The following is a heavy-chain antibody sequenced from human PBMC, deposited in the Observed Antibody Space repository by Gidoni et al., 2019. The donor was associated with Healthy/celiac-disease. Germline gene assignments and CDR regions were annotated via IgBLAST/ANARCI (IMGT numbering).Heavy chain of an antibody. Sequence: QVQLQASGPGLVTPSETLSLTCTVSGGSISSYSLSWIRQPPGKGLEWIGYIYYSGSTNYNPSLKSRVTRSGDKSKNQFSLKLSSVTAADTAVYYGARGAEYYDSSGYEYYYYGMDVWGQGTTVTVSS. V-gene: IGHV4-59*01. CDR2: IYYSGST. J-gene: IGHJ6*02. CDR3: ARGAEYYDSSGYEYYYYGMDV. D-gene: IGHD3-22*01. CDR1: GGSISSYS.